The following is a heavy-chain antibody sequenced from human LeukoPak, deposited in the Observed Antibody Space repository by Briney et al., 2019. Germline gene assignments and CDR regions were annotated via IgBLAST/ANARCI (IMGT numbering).Heavy chain of an antibody. D-gene: IGHD2-2*01. J-gene: IGHJ6*03. Sequence: ASVKVSCKASGYTFTGYYMHWVRQAPGQGLEWMGWINPNSGGTNYAQKFQGRVTMTRDTSISTAYMALSRLRSDDTAVYYCARDRVNIVVVPAAMAYYYYYMDVWGKGTTVTVSS. CDR1: GYTFTGYY. CDR3: ARDRVNIVVVPAAMAYYYYYMDV. V-gene: IGHV1-2*02. CDR2: INPNSGGT.